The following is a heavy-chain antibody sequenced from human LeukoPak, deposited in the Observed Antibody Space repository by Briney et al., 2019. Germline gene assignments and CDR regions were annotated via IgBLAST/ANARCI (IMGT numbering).Heavy chain of an antibody. V-gene: IGHV3-21*01. CDR2: ISSSSSYI. J-gene: IGHJ4*02. Sequence: NPGGSLRLSCAASGFTFSSYSRKWVRQAPGKGLEWVSSISSSSSYIYYADSVRGRFTISRDNAKNSLYLQMNSLRAEDTAVYYCARGRSGWSEYYFDYWGQGTLVTVSS. D-gene: IGHD6-19*01. CDR3: ARGRSGWSEYYFDY. CDR1: GFTFSSYS.